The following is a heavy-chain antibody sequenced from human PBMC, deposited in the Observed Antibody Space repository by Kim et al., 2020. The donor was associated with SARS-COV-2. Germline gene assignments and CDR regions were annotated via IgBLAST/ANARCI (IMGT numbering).Heavy chain of an antibody. D-gene: IGHD2-8*01. V-gene: IGHV4-4*07. CDR2: IYSDGET. CDR3: ARVGCSNSVCYTRGWDV. Sequence: SETLSLTCTVSAGSISNYYWTWIRQSAGKGLEWIGRIYSDGETNYSPSLNSRVTISLDTAKNRFSLKLSSVTAADTGIYYCARVGCSNSVCYTRGWDVWGQGTTVTVSS. CDR1: AGSISNYY. J-gene: IGHJ6*02.